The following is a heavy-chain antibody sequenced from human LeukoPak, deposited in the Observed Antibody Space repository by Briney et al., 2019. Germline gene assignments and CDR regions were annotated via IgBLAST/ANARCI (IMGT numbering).Heavy chain of an antibody. J-gene: IGHJ4*02. CDR1: GGSVSSDSYY. Sequence: SETLSLTCTVSGGSVSSDSYYWTWIRQPPGKGLQWIGYISYSGSTNYNPSLKSRATISLHTSKNQFSLRLSSLTAADTAVYYCARRHYYNGRAYYFLDYWGQGTLVTVSS. CDR3: ARRHYYNGRAYYFLDY. V-gene: IGHV4-61*01. D-gene: IGHD3-22*01. CDR2: ISYSGST.